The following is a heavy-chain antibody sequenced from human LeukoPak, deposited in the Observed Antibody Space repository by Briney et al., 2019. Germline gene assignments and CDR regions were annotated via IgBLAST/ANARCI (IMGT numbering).Heavy chain of an antibody. Sequence: GGSLRLSCEVSGFTFSSYAMSWVRQAPGKGLEWVSAISGSGGSTYYADSVKGRFTISRDNPKNTLYLQMNSLRAEDMAVYYCASSKDSSGYPLDAFDIWGQGTMVTVSS. CDR3: ASSKDSSGYPLDAFDI. J-gene: IGHJ3*02. D-gene: IGHD3-22*01. CDR2: ISGSGGST. CDR1: GFTFSSYA. V-gene: IGHV3-23*01.